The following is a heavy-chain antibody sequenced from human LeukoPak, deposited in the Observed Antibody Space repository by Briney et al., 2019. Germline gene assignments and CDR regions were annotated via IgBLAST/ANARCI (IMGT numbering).Heavy chain of an antibody. V-gene: IGHV5-51*01. D-gene: IGHD1-26*01. Sequence: GESLKISCQGSGYSFTSSWIGWVRQMPGHGLEWMGIIYPGDSDTRYSPSFQGQVTISADKSISTAYLQWSSLKASDTAMYYCARFSVGGTYYPNYWGQGTLVSVSS. J-gene: IGHJ4*02. CDR1: GYSFTSSW. CDR2: IYPGDSDT. CDR3: ARFSVGGTYYPNY.